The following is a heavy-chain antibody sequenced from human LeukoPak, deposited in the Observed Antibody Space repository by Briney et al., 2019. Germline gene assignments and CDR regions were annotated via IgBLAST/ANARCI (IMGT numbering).Heavy chain of an antibody. CDR2: INQDASVR. V-gene: IGHV3-74*01. Sequence: GGSLRLSCVASGFTFSSHWMHWVRQAPGKGLEWVSRINQDASVRDYAGSARGRFTISRDNAKNILYLQMDSLRAEDTAVYYCAGAFSDVGDAFDMWGQGTMVTASS. CDR3: AGAFSDVGDAFDM. CDR1: GFTFSSHW. J-gene: IGHJ3*02.